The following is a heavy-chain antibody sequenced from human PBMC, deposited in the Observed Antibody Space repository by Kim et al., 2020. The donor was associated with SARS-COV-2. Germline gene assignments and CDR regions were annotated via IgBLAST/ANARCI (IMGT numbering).Heavy chain of an antibody. V-gene: IGHV4-39*01. D-gene: IGHD3-9*01. Sequence: SETLSLTCTVSGGSISRSSYCWGWIRQPTGKGLEWIGSIYYSGSTYYNPSLKSRVTISVDKTKNQFSLKLSSVTAAATAVYYCASTYDILTGYHFWGQGT. CDR2: IYYSGST. J-gene: IGHJ4*03. CDR1: GGSISRSSYC. CDR3: ASTYDILTGYHF.